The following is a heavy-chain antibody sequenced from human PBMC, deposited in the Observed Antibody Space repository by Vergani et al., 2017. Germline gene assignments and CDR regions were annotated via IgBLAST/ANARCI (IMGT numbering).Heavy chain of an antibody. D-gene: IGHD5-18*01. V-gene: IGHV1-8*02. CDR1: GYTFTSYD. CDR2: MNPNSGNT. Sequence: QVQLVQSGAEVKKPGASVKVSCKASGYTFTSYDINWVRQATGQGLEWMGWMNPNSGNTGYAQKFQGRVTMTRNTSISTAYMELSSLRSEDTAVHYCAGGWRVQLWFVEDWFDPWGQGTLVTVSS. CDR3: AGGWRVQLWFVEDWFDP. J-gene: IGHJ5*02.